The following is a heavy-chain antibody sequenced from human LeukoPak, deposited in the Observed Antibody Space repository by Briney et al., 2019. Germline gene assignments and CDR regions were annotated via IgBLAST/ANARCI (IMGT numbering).Heavy chain of an antibody. J-gene: IGHJ5*02. CDR2: IYYSGST. CDR1: GGSISSGGYY. CDR3: ARHRDSSSWYLISWFDP. D-gene: IGHD6-13*01. Sequence: KTSETLSLTCTVSGGSISSGGYYWSWIRQHPGKGLEWIGYIYYSGSTYYNPSLKSRVTISVDTSKNQFSLKLSSVTAADTAVYYCARHRDSSSWYLISWFDPWGQGTLVTVSS. V-gene: IGHV4-31*03.